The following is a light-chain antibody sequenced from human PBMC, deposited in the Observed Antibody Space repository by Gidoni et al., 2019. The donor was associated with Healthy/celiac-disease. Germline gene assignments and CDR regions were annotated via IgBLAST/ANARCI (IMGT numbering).Light chain of an antibody. CDR2: YDD. CDR1: SSNIGNNA. CDR3: AAWDDSLNGVV. J-gene: IGLJ2*01. V-gene: IGLV1-36*01. Sequence: QSVLTQPPSVSDAPRQRVTISCSGSSSNIGNNAVNWYQQLPGKAPKLLIYYDDLLPSGVSDRFSGSKSGTSAYLAISGLQSEDEADYYCAAWDDSLNGVVFGGGTKLTVL.